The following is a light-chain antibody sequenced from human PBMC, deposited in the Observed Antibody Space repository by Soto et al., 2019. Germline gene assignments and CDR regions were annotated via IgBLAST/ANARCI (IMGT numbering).Light chain of an antibody. J-gene: IGKJ1*01. Sequence: EIVLTQSPGILSLSPGERATLSCRASQSVSSSYLAWYQQKPGQAPRLLIYGASNRATGIPDGFSGSGSGTDFTLTISRLEPEDFAVYYCQQYGSSGTFGQGTKVDIK. CDR1: QSVSSSY. CDR3: QQYGSSGT. V-gene: IGKV3-20*01. CDR2: GAS.